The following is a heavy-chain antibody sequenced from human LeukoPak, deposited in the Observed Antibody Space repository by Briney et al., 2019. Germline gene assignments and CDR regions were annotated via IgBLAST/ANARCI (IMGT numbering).Heavy chain of an antibody. Sequence: GGSLRLSCAASGLTFSNYWMTWVRQAPGKGLEWVAHINQDGSKEDYMDSVKARFTISRDNAKNSLSLQMNSLRAEDTAVYYCVRDGGVSGYDLLDYWGQGTLVTVSS. V-gene: IGHV3-7*01. D-gene: IGHD5-12*01. CDR3: VRDGGVSGYDLLDY. CDR1: GLTFSNYW. J-gene: IGHJ4*02. CDR2: INQDGSKE.